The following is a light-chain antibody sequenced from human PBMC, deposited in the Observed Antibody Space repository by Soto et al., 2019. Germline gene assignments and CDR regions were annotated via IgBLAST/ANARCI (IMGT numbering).Light chain of an antibody. Sequence: QSVLTQPPSASGSPGQSVTISCTGTSSDVGGYNYVSWYQQRPGKAPRLMIYEVSKRPSGVPDRFSGSKSGNTASLTVSGLQAEDEADYYCSSYAGSKNFFGGGTKLTGL. CDR1: SSDVGGYNY. CDR2: EVS. CDR3: SSYAGSKNF. V-gene: IGLV2-8*01. J-gene: IGLJ2*01.